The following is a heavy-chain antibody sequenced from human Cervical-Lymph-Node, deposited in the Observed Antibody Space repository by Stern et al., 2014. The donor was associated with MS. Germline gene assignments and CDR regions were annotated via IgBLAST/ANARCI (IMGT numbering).Heavy chain of an antibody. CDR2: TWIDGSNK. CDR3: ARDWKRRYYYYGMDL. V-gene: IGHV3-33*01. CDR1: GFTFSSHG. Sequence: QVHLEESGGGVVQPGRTLTLSCASSGFTFSSHGLPWVRQAPGNGLASEGVTWIDGSNKYYADSVKGRCNTTSDNSKNPPDIQTNSLRAEDTAVYYCARDWKRRYYYYGMDLWGQGTTVTVSS. J-gene: IGHJ6*02. D-gene: IGHD1-1*01.